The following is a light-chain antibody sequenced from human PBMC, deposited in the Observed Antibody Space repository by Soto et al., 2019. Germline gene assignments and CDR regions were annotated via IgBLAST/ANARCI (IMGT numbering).Light chain of an antibody. J-gene: IGKJ2*01. CDR1: QTFNNY. Sequence: DIQMPQSPSSLSAFVGDTVTITCRAGQTFNNYLNWYQHKPGKVPKLLIYAASALQSGVPSRFVGTSSGTDFTLTIINLQPEESGIYYCQQSYSSLQTFGQGTKLEI. V-gene: IGKV1-39*01. CDR2: AAS. CDR3: QQSYSSLQT.